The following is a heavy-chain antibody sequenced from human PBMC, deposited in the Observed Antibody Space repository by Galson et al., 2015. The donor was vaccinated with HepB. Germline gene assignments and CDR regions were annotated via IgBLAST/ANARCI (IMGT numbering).Heavy chain of an antibody. CDR3: ARGTYSSSPFDY. J-gene: IGHJ4*02. CDR2: INPNTGGT. D-gene: IGHD6-6*01. CDR1: GYSFTGYY. V-gene: IGHV1-2*02. Sequence: SVKVSCKASGYSFTGYYMHWVRQAPGQGLEWMGWINPNTGGTKYAQKFQGRVSMTRDTYISTAYMELRNLRSDDTAVYYCARGTYSSSPFDYWGQGTLVTVSS.